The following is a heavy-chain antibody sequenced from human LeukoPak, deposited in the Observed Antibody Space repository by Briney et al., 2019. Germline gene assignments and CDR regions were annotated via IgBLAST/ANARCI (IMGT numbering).Heavy chain of an antibody. CDR2: IYTSGNT. Sequence: SETLSLTCTVSGGSISSGSYYWSWIRQPAGKGLEWIGRIYTSGNTNYNPSLKSRVTISVDTSKNQFSLKLSSVTAADTAVYYCARALGYCSGGSCYPVYFDYWGQGTLVTVSS. J-gene: IGHJ4*02. V-gene: IGHV4-61*02. CDR3: ARALGYCSGGSCYPVYFDY. CDR1: GGSISSGSYY. D-gene: IGHD2-15*01.